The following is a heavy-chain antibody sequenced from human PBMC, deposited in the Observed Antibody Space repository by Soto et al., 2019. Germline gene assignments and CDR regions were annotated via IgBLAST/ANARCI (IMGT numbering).Heavy chain of an antibody. CDR2: IYYSGST. CDR1: GGSISSSSYY. J-gene: IGHJ4*02. Sequence: SETLCLTCTVSGGSISSSSYYWGWIRQPPGKGLEWIGSIYYSGSTYYNPSLKSRVTISVDTSKNQFSLKLSSVTAADTAVYYCASDKHDFWSGYPTTRIDYWGQGTLVTVSS. D-gene: IGHD3-3*01. CDR3: ASDKHDFWSGYPTTRIDY. V-gene: IGHV4-39*01.